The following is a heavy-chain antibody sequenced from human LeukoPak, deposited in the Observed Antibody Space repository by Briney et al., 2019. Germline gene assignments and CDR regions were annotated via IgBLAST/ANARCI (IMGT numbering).Heavy chain of an antibody. D-gene: IGHD2-21*02. CDR1: GFTFSSYA. CDR2: ISGSGGST. V-gene: IGHV3-23*01. Sequence: PGGSLRLSCAASGFTFSSYAMSWVRQAPGKGLEWVSGISGSGGSTYYADSVKGRFTISRDNSKNTLYLQMHSLRAEDTAVYYCAKHSRHCGDDCYSDLDFWGQGTLVTVSS. J-gene: IGHJ4*02. CDR3: AKHSRHCGDDCYSDLDF.